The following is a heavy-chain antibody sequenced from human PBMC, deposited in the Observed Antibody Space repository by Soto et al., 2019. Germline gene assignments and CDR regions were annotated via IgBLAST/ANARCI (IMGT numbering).Heavy chain of an antibody. CDR2: IFSNDEK. CDR1: GFSLSNARMG. V-gene: IGHV2-26*01. CDR3: ARTDYCGGDCYVSRYYYYGMDV. J-gene: IGHJ6*02. D-gene: IGHD2-21*02. Sequence: QVTLKESGPVLVKPTETLTLTCTVSGFSLSNARMGVSWIRQPPGKALEWLAHIFSNDEKSYSTSLKSRLTXSKDTSKSQVVLTMTNMDPVDTATYYCARTDYCGGDCYVSRYYYYGMDVWGQGTTVTVSS.